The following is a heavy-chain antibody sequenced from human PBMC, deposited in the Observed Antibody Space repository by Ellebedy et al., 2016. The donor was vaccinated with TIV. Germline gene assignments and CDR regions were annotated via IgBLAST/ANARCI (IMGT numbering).Heavy chain of an antibody. V-gene: IGHV1-2*02. CDR2: INPNSGGT. Sequence: ASVKVSXXASGYTFTGYYMHWVRQAPGQGLEWMGWINPNSGGTNYAQKFQGRVTMTRDTSISTAYMELSRLRSDDTAVYYCARIKYSYGRTFDYWGQGTLVTVS. D-gene: IGHD5-18*01. J-gene: IGHJ4*02. CDR1: GYTFTGYY. CDR3: ARIKYSYGRTFDY.